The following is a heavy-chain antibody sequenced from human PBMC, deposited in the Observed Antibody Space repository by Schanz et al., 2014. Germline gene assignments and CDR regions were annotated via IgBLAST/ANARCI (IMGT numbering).Heavy chain of an antibody. CDR2: ISGDHRNT. D-gene: IGHD1-1*01. CDR1: GFTFSTHA. Sequence: EMQLLESGGGLIQPGGSLRLSCAASGFTFSTHAMSWVRQAPGKGLEWVSSISGDHRNTFYADSVKGRFTMSRDNAKNSVFLQMNSLRAEDTAVYYCARGRVLESWGQGTLVTVSS. V-gene: IGHV3-23*01. CDR3: ARGRVLES. J-gene: IGHJ5*02.